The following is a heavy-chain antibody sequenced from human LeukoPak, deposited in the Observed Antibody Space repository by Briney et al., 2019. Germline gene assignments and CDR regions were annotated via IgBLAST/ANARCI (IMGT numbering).Heavy chain of an antibody. CDR3: ARDIADSGSYYAGDP. J-gene: IGHJ5*02. D-gene: IGHD3-10*01. Sequence: GASVKVSCKASGGTFSSYAISWVRQAPGQGLEWMGRIIPIFGTANYAQKFQGRVTITTDESTSTAYMELSSLRSEDTAVYYCARDIADSGSYYAGDPWGQGTLVTVSS. V-gene: IGHV1-69*05. CDR1: GGTFSSYA. CDR2: IIPIFGTA.